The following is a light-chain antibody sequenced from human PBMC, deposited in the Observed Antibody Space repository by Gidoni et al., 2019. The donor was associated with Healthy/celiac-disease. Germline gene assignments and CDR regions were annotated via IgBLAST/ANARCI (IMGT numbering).Light chain of an antibody. CDR1: QSVSSSY. Sequence: EIVLTQSPGTLSLSPGERATLSCRASQSVSSSYLAWYQQKPGQAPRLLIYGASSRATGIPDRFSGSWAGTDLTLTISRLEPEDFAVYYCQQYGSSLWTFGQGTKVEIK. J-gene: IGKJ1*01. V-gene: IGKV3-20*01. CDR3: QQYGSSLWT. CDR2: GAS.